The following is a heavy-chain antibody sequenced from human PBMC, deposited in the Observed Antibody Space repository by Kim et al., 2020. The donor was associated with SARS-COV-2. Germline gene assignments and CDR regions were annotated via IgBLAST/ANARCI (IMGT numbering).Heavy chain of an antibody. Sequence: ASVKVSCKASGYTFTSYAMHWVRQAPGQRLEWMGWINAGNGNTKYSQKFQGRVTITRDTSASTAYMELSSLRSEDTAVYYCARDKGLDYYDSSGYYETKNWFDPWGQGTLVTVSS. CDR2: INAGNGNT. D-gene: IGHD3-22*01. V-gene: IGHV1-3*01. CDR1: GYTFTSYA. CDR3: ARDKGLDYYDSSGYYETKNWFDP. J-gene: IGHJ5*02.